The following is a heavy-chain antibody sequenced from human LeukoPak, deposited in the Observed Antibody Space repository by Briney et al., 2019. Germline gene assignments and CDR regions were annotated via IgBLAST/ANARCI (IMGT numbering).Heavy chain of an antibody. Sequence: EGSLRLSCAASGLTFSSYAMQWVRHAPGKGREWVAVISYDGSNKYYADSVKGRFTISRDNSKNTLYLQMNSLRTEDTAVYYCAREATYYDFWSGYYHQPYAFDIWGQGTMVTVSS. CDR3: AREATYYDFWSGYYHQPYAFDI. D-gene: IGHD3-3*01. CDR2: ISYDGSNK. J-gene: IGHJ3*02. CDR1: GLTFSSYA. V-gene: IGHV3-30*04.